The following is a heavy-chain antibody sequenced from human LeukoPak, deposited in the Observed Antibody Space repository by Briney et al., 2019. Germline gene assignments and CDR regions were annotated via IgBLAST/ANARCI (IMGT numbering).Heavy chain of an antibody. CDR1: GFTFSTYG. J-gene: IGHJ6*02. Sequence: GGSLRLSCAASGFTFSTYGMHWVRQIPSKGLEWVAIILYDGSNKYYADSVKGRFTISRDNSKNTVYLQMNSLRVEDTAVYHCARDAYYYDSSGYYATYYYYGMDVWGQGTTVTVSS. D-gene: IGHD3-22*01. V-gene: IGHV3-30*03. CDR2: ILYDGSNK. CDR3: ARDAYYYDSSGYYATYYYYGMDV.